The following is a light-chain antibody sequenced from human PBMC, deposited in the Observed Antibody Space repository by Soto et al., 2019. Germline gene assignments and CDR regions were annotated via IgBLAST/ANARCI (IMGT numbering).Light chain of an antibody. V-gene: IGLV2-14*01. CDR3: SSYTSSGTLYV. Sequence: QSALTQAASVSGSPGQSITISCTGTSSDVGGYNYVSWYQQHPGKSPKLMVYEVSNRPSGVSNRFSGSKSCNTASLTISGLRAEHEADYSCSSYTSSGTLYVFGTGTQLTVL. CDR1: SSDVGGYNY. CDR2: EVS. J-gene: IGLJ1*01.